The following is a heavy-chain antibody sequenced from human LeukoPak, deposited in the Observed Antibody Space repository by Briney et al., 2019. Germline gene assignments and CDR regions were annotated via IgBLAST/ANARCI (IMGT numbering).Heavy chain of an antibody. J-gene: IGHJ4*02. V-gene: IGHV3-64D*06. CDR1: GFTFSAYA. CDR2: ITSTGGTT. Sequence: GGSLRLSCLASGFTFSAYAMHWVRQAPGKGLEYVSAITSTGGTTFYADSVKGRFTISRDNARNTLSLQMTSLRAEDTAVYYCMRVFYDSGGNYYDYWGQGTLVTVSS. D-gene: IGHD3-22*01. CDR3: MRVFYDSGGNYYDY.